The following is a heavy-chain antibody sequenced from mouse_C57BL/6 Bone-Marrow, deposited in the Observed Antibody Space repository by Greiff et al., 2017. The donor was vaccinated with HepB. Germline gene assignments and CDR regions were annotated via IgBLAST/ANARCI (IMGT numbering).Heavy chain of an antibody. CDR1: GYTFTSYW. CDR2: IDPSDSYT. J-gene: IGHJ2*01. Sequence: QVQLQQPGAELVRPGPSVKLSCKASGYTFTSYWMHWVKQRPGQGLEWIGVIDPSDSYTNYNQKFKGKATLTVDTSSSTAYMQLSSLTSEDSAVYYCARSGDDYDYWGQGTTLTVSS. D-gene: IGHD2-4*01. CDR3: ARSGDDYDY. V-gene: IGHV1-59*01.